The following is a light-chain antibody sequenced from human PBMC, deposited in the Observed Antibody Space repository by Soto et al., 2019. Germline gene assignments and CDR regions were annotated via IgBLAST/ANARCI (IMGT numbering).Light chain of an antibody. Sequence: QSVLTQPRSASGTPGQRVTISSSGSSSNIGSNYVYWYQQLPGTAPKLLIYRNNQRPSGVPDRFSGSKSGTSASLAISGLRSEVETDYYCAAWDDSLSGCVVFGGGTKLTVL. CDR2: RNN. CDR3: AAWDDSLSGCVV. V-gene: IGLV1-47*01. J-gene: IGLJ2*01. CDR1: SSNIGSNY.